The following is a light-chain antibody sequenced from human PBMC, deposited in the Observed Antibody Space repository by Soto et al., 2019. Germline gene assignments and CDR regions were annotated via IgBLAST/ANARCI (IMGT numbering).Light chain of an antibody. Sequence: QSVLTQPTSVSGAPGQRVTISCTGSYGNIGAGYDVHWYQQLPGTAPKLLIYNNNNRPSGVPDRFSGSKSGTSASLAITGLQADDEADYYCHSYDSSLGGARVFGGGTQLTVL. CDR2: NNN. V-gene: IGLV1-40*01. J-gene: IGLJ3*02. CDR1: YGNIGAGYD. CDR3: HSYDSSLGGARV.